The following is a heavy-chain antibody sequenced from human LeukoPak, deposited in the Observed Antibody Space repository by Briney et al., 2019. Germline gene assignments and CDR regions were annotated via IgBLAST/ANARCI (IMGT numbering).Heavy chain of an antibody. CDR3: GREIPSGSYAPDY. J-gene: IGHJ4*02. CDR1: GFTFSSYG. V-gene: IGHV3-21*05. CDR2: ISSSGRSI. D-gene: IGHD1-26*01. Sequence: GGSLRLPCAASGFTFSSYGMHWVRQAPGKGLEWVSYISSSGRSILYADSVKGRFTVSRDNAKNSLYLQMNNLRAEDTAVYYCGREIPSGSYAPDYWGQGILVIVSS.